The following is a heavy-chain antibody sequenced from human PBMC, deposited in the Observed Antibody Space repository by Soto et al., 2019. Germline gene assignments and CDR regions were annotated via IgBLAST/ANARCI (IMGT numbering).Heavy chain of an antibody. D-gene: IGHD1-26*01. Sequence: GGSLRLSCAGSGFTFSNYAMSWVRQAPGKGLAWASAISGSGGSTYYADSVKGRFTISRDNSKNTLYLQMNSLRAEDTALYYCAKVPVGATGRFDYWGQGTLVTVSS. J-gene: IGHJ4*02. CDR3: AKVPVGATGRFDY. CDR2: ISGSGGST. CDR1: GFTFSNYA. V-gene: IGHV3-23*01.